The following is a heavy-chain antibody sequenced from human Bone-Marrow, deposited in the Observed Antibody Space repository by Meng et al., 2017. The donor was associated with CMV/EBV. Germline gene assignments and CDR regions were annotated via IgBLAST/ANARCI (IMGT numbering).Heavy chain of an antibody. CDR3: ASVGTTGTYYYYGMDV. Sequence: YTSTGSFMHWVRQAPGQGLEWMGWINPNSGATNYAPKFQGRVTMTRDTSISTAYMELSRLRSDDTAVYYCASVGTTGTYYYYGMDVWGQGTTVTVSS. CDR2: INPNSGAT. J-gene: IGHJ6*02. CDR1: YTSTGSF. D-gene: IGHD1-1*01. V-gene: IGHV1-2*02.